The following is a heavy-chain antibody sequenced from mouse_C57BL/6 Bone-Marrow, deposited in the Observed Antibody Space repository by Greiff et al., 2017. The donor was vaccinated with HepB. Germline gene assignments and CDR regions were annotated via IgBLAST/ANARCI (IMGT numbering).Heavy chain of an antibody. Sequence: QRPGAELLRPGASVKSSCTASVFNIIDYYMHWVNQSHEQGLEWVGRIDPGDGDTDYAPKFQGKATMTADTSSHTAYLQLSSLTSEDTAVYYYTTWGWTLRGFDYWGQGTLVTVSA. CDR2: IDPGDGDT. D-gene: IGHD1-1*01. CDR1: VFNIIDYY. CDR3: TTWGWTLRGFDY. J-gene: IGHJ3*01. V-gene: IGHV14-1*01.